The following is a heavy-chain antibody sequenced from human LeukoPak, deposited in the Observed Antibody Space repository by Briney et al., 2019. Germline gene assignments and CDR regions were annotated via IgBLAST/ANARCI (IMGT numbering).Heavy chain of an antibody. Sequence: SKTLSLTCTVSGGSISNYYWSWIRQPAGKGLEWIGRIYTSGSTNDNPTNYNPSLKSRVTMSLDTSKNQFSLKLTSLTAADTAVYYCAREFYSNTWYYLDYWGQGTLVTVSS. V-gene: IGHV4-4*07. CDR3: AREFYSNTWYYLDY. D-gene: IGHD6-13*01. CDR1: GGSISNYY. J-gene: IGHJ4*02. CDR2: IYTSGSTNDNPT.